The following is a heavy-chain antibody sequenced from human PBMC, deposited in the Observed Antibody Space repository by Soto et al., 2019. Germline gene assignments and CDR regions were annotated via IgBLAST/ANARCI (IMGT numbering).Heavy chain of an antibody. V-gene: IGHV2-5*02. CDR2: IYWDDDK. D-gene: IGHD6-13*01. CDR3: AHRPGTYSSSWYYYYGMDV. J-gene: IGHJ6*02. CDR1: GFSLSTSGVG. Sequence: QITLKESGPTLVKPTQTLTLTCTFSGFSLSTSGVGVGWIRQPPGKALEWLALIYWDDDKRYSPSLKSRLTITKDTXXNXVXXTMTNMDPVDTATYYCAHRPGTYSSSWYYYYGMDVWGQGTTVTVSS.